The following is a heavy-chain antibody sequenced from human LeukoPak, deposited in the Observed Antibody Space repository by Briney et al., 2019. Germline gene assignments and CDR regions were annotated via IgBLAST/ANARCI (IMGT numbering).Heavy chain of an antibody. CDR3: ARVNGNWFDS. CDR2: INHSGST. Sequence: SETLSLTCAVYGGSFSGYYWSWIRQPPGKGLEWIGEINHSGSTNYNPSLKSRVTISVDTSKNQFSLKLSSVTAADTAVYYCARVNGNWFDSWGQGTLVTVSS. V-gene: IGHV4-34*01. CDR1: GGSFSGYY. D-gene: IGHD2-8*01. J-gene: IGHJ5*01.